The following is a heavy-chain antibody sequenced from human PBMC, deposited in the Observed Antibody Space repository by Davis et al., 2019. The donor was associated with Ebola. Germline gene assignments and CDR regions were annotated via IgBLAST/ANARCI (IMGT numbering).Heavy chain of an antibody. CDR1: GFTFSNSN. CDR2: ISSSSSFS. V-gene: IGHV3-21*01. CDR3: ARYSGTYRDY. Sequence: GSLRLSCEGSGFTFSNSNMNWVRQAPGKGLEWVSSISSSSSFSFYADSVKGRFAISRDNAKKSLYLQMNSLRVEDTAVYYCARYSGTYRDYWGQGTLVTVSS. D-gene: IGHD1-26*01. J-gene: IGHJ4*02.